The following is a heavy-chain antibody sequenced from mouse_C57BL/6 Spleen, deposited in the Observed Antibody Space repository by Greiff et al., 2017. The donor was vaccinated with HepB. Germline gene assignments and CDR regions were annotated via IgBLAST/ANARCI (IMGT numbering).Heavy chain of an antibody. J-gene: IGHJ2*01. D-gene: IGHD3-2*02. CDR1: GYTFTSYW. Sequence: QVQLQQPGAELVKPGASVKLSCKASGYTFTSYWMQWVKQRPGQGLEWIGEIDPSDSYTNYNQKFKGKATLTVDPSSSTAYMQLSSLTSEDSAVYYCARGKTAQATGDYWGQGTTLTVSS. CDR3: ARGKTAQATGDY. V-gene: IGHV1-50*01. CDR2: IDPSDSYT.